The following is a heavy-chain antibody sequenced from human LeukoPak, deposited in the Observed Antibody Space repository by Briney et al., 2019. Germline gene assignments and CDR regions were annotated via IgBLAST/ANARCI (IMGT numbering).Heavy chain of an antibody. D-gene: IGHD1-26*01. J-gene: IGHJ4*02. V-gene: IGHV3-43*01. Sequence: SGGSLRLSCAASGFTFDDYTMHWVRQAPGKGLEWVSLISWDGGSTYYADSVKGRFTISRDNSKNSLYLQMNSLRTEDTALYYCAKEGMGATTPFDYWGQGTLVTVSS. CDR2: ISWDGGST. CDR1: GFTFDDYT. CDR3: AKEGMGATTPFDY.